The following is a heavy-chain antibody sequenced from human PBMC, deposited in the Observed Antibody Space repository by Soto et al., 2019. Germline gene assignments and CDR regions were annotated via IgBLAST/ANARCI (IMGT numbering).Heavy chain of an antibody. J-gene: IGHJ4*02. Sequence: QPGGSLRLSCAASGFTFSNYAMSWVRQAPGKGLEWVSGVSNNGASTYYADSVQGRFSISRDNSKNTLYLQMNSLRAEDTAVYFCARAPRGLNYYGSGSHYPYFDYWGQGALVTVSS. V-gene: IGHV3-23*01. CDR2: VSNNGAST. D-gene: IGHD3-10*01. CDR3: ARAPRGLNYYGSGSHYPYFDY. CDR1: GFTFSNYA.